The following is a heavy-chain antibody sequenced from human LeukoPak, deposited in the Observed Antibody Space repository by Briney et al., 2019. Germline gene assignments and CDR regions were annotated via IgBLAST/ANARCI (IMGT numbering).Heavy chain of an antibody. D-gene: IGHD4-17*01. J-gene: IGHJ3*02. CDR1: GLTLSSYA. V-gene: IGHV3-23*01. CDR2: ISGSGGST. Sequence: PGASLRLSCAASGLTLSSYAMSWVRQAPGKGLEWVSAISGSGGSTYYADSAKGRFTISRDNSKNTLYLQMNSLRAEDTAVYYCAKSYYGDYLNDAFDIWGQGTMVTVSS. CDR3: AKSYYGDYLNDAFDI.